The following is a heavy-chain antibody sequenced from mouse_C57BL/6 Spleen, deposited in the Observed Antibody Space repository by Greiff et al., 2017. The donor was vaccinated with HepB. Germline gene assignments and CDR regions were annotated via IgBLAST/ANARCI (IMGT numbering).Heavy chain of an antibody. CDR1: GYTFTSYW. CDR2: IYPSDSET. Sequence: VQLQQPGAELVRPGSSVKLSCKASGYTFTSYWMDWVKQRPGQGLEWIGNIYPSDSETHYNQKFKDKATLTVDKSSSTAYMQLSSLTSEDSAVYYCAREGGYGPDWYFDVWGTGTTVTVSS. D-gene: IGHD2-2*01. J-gene: IGHJ1*03. CDR3: AREGGYGPDWYFDV. V-gene: IGHV1-61*01.